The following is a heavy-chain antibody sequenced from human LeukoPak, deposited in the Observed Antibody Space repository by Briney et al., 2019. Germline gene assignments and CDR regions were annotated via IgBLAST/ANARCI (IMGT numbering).Heavy chain of an antibody. Sequence: SETLSLTCAVYGGSFSGYYWSWIRQPPGKGLEWIGEINHSGSTNYNPSLKSRVTISVDTSKNQFSLKLSSVTAADTAVYYCARGRRRDIAVAGTLDYWGQGTLVTVSS. CDR2: INHSGST. CDR3: ARGRRRDIAVAGTLDY. CDR1: GGSFSGYY. D-gene: IGHD6-19*01. J-gene: IGHJ4*02. V-gene: IGHV4-34*01.